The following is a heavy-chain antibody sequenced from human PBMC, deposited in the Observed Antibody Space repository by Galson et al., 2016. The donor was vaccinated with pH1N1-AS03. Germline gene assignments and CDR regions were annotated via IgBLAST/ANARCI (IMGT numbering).Heavy chain of an antibody. D-gene: IGHD2-8*01. CDR3: ARQNGHRLLWDY. V-gene: IGHV4-59*08. CDR1: SGSISGYY. J-gene: IGHJ4*02. CDR2: IYYTGMT. Sequence: ETLSLTCSVSSGSISGYYWSWIRQPPGKGLEWIGYIYYTGMTNYNPSLKSRVTISVDTSKNQFSLKLSSVTAADTAIYYCARQNGHRLLWDYWGQGTLVTVSS.